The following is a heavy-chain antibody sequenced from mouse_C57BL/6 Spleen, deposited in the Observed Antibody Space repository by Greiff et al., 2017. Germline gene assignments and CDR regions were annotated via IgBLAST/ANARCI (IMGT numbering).Heavy chain of an antibody. CDR1: GYTFASYG. CDR3: AREGTGKGYAMDY. D-gene: IGHD4-1*01. J-gene: IGHJ4*01. CDR2: IYPRSGNT. Sequence: VQVVESGAELARPGASVKLSCKASGYTFASYGISWVKQRPGQGLEWIGEIYPRSGNTYYNEKFKGKATLTADKSSSTAYMELRSLTSEDSAVYFCAREGTGKGYAMDYWGQGTSVTVSS. V-gene: IGHV1-81*01.